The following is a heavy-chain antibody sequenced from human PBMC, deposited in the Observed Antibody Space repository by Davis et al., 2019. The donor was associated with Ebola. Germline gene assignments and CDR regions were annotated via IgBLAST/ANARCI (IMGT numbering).Heavy chain of an antibody. D-gene: IGHD3-3*01. CDR1: GFTFSSYA. CDR2: ISGSGGST. V-gene: IGHV3-23*01. Sequence: PGGSLRLSCAASGFTFSSYAMSWVRQAPGKGLEWVSAISGSGGSTYYADSVKGRFTISRDNSKNTLYLQMNSLRAEDTAVYYCAKADGSVRRGVLRFLEWSWHYFDYWGQGTLVTVSS. J-gene: IGHJ4*02. CDR3: AKADGSVRRGVLRFLEWSWHYFDY.